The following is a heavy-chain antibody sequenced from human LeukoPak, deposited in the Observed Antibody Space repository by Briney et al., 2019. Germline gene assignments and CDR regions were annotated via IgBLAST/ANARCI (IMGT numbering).Heavy chain of an antibody. CDR1: GGSISSSNW. D-gene: IGHD1-26*01. V-gene: IGHV4-4*02. J-gene: IGHJ3*02. CDR3: ARLRYSGSYSDAFDI. CDR2: IYHSGST. Sequence: SETLSLTCAVSGGSISSSNWWSWVCQPPGKGLEWIGEIYHSGSTNYNPSLKSRVTISVDKSKNQFSLKLSSVTAADTAVYYCARLRYSGSYSDAFDIWGQGTMVTVSS.